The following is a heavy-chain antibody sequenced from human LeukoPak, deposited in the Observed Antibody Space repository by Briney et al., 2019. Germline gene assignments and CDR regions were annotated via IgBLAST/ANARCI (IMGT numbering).Heavy chain of an antibody. Sequence: GGSLRLSCAASGFNINDYYMAWIRQAPGKGLEWLSYIGDGGRDINYAAFVKGRSTISRDNSKNSLYLQLNSLRVEDTAVYFCATGRQIREADYWGQGTLVTVAS. V-gene: IGHV3-11*01. J-gene: IGHJ4*02. CDR1: GFNINDYY. D-gene: IGHD3-10*01. CDR3: ATGRQIREADY. CDR2: IGDGGRDI.